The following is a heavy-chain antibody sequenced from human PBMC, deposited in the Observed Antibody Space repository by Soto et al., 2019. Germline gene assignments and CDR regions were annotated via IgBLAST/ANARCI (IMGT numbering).Heavy chain of an antibody. D-gene: IGHD1-26*01. J-gene: IGHJ6*02. V-gene: IGHV3-30*18. Sequence: VQLVESGGGVVQPGTSLRLSCAASGFTFKTHAMHWVSQAPGKGLEWMAVIAYDGNEKFYADSVKGRFTISRDNSKNALYLQINTLRNEDTAVYYCGKDVGDYVPYYYGVDVWGQGTTVTVSS. CDR1: GFTFKTHA. CDR3: GKDVGDYVPYYYGVDV. CDR2: IAYDGNEK.